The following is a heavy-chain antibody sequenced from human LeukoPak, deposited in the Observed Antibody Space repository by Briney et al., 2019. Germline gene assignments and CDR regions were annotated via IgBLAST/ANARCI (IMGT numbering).Heavy chain of an antibody. CDR3: ARDGYYYGSGRYFWFDP. CDR1: GGSISSSSYY. Sequence: SETLSLTCTVSGGSISSSSYYWGWIRQPPGKGLEWIGSIYYSGSTYYNPSLKSRVTISVDTSKNQFSLKLSSVTAADTAVYYCARDGYYYGSGRYFWFDPWGQGTLVTVSS. V-gene: IGHV4-39*07. D-gene: IGHD3-10*01. CDR2: IYYSGST. J-gene: IGHJ5*02.